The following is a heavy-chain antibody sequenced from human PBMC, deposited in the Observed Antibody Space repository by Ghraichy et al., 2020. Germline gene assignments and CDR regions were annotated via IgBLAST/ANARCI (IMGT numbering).Heavy chain of an antibody. J-gene: IGHJ4*02. Sequence: ASVKVSCKASGYTFTSNAMHWVRQAPGQRLEWMGWINAGNGNTKYSQKFQGRVTITRDTSASTAYMELSSLRSEDTALYYCARSATVVTPGFDYWGQGTLVTVSS. CDR1: GYTFTSNA. CDR2: INAGNGNT. D-gene: IGHD4-23*01. V-gene: IGHV1-3*01. CDR3: ARSATVVTPGFDY.